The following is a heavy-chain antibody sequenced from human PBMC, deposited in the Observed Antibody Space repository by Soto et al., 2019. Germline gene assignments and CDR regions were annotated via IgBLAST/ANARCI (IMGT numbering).Heavy chain of an antibody. CDR2: IIPIFGTA. D-gene: IGHD3-9*01. J-gene: IGHJ4*02. CDR3: ASSGGKERYYDILTGYYSGLGY. Sequence: QVQLVQSGAEVKKPGSSVKVSCKASGGTFSSYAISWVRQAPGQGLEWMGGIIPIFGTANYAQKFQGRVTITAEESTSTAYMELSSLRSEDTAVYYCASSGGKERYYDILTGYYSGLGYWGQGTLVTVSS. CDR1: GGTFSSYA. V-gene: IGHV1-69*01.